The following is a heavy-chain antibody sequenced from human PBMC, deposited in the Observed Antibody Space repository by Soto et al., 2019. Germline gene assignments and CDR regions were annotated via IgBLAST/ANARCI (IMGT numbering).Heavy chain of an antibody. CDR2: IKSKVDGVTT. V-gene: IGHV3-15*01. CDR3: TTDLRKSKY. Sequence: EVLLVESGGGLVKPGASLRLSCAASGFTFTNAWMSWVRQAPGKGLEWVGLIKSKVDGVTTDYAAPVRGRFTISRDDSKNTVYLQMSSLKIEDTAVYYGTTDLRKSKYWGQGTLVTVSS. CDR1: GFTFTNAW. J-gene: IGHJ4*02.